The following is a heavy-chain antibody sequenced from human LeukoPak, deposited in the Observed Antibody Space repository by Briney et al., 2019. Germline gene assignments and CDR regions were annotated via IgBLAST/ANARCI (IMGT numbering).Heavy chain of an antibody. CDR1: GGSISSAGYY. CDR3: ARAQYMITFGGVIVAYAFDI. D-gene: IGHD3-16*02. V-gene: IGHV4-31*03. Sequence: PSQTLSLTCTVPGGSISSAGYYWSWIRQHPGKGLEWIAYIYYSGSTYYNPSLKSRVTISVDTSENQFSLRLSSVTAADTAVYYCARAQYMITFGGVIVAYAFDIWGQGTMVTVSS. CDR2: IYYSGST. J-gene: IGHJ3*02.